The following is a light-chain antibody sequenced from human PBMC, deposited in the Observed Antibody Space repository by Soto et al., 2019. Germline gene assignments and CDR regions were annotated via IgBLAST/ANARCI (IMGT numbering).Light chain of an antibody. V-gene: IGLV2-23*03. J-gene: IGLJ1*01. CDR1: NSDVESYNL. CDR3: CSYAGTATV. CDR2: EGT. Sequence: QSALTQPASVSGSPGQSITISCTGTNSDVESYNLVSWFRQHPGEAPTLIVYEGTKRPSGVSNRFSGSKSGNPASLTISGLQAEDEANYYCCSYAGTATVFGTGTKLTVL.